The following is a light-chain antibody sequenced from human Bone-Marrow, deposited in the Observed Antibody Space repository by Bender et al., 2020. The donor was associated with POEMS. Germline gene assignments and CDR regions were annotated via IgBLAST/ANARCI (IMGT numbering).Light chain of an antibody. CDR3: SSYASSSLLV. CDR2: DVD. V-gene: IGLV2-11*01. CDR1: SSDVGGYKY. J-gene: IGLJ1*01. Sequence: QSALTQPRSVSGSPGQSVTISCTGTSSDVGGYKYVSWYQQHPGKAPKLMIYDVDNRPSGVSHRFSGSKSGNTASLTISGLQAEDETDYYCSSYASSSLLVFGTGTKVTVL.